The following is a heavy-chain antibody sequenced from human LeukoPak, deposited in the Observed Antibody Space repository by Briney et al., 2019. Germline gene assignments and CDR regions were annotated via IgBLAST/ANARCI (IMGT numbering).Heavy chain of an antibody. CDR1: GFTFSSYA. J-gene: IGHJ6*04. V-gene: IGHV3-64D*06. Sequence: GGSLRLSCSASGFTFSSYAMHWVRQAPGKGLEYVSAISSNGGSPYYADSVKGRFTISRNNSKNTLYLQMSSLRAEDTAVYYCVKAGKLGYCSGGSCYSYYYYYGMDVWGKGTTVTVSS. CDR3: VKAGKLGYCSGGSCYSYYYYYGMDV. CDR2: ISSNGGSP. D-gene: IGHD2-15*01.